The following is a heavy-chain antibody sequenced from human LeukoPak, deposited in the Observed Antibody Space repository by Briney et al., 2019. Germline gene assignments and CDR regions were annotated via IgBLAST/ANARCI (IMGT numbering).Heavy chain of an antibody. D-gene: IGHD6-19*01. J-gene: IGHJ6*02. V-gene: IGHV4-59*01. CDR2: ISHSGST. CDR1: GASISSYY. Sequence: PSETLSLTCTVSGASISSYYWSWIRQPPGKGLEWIGYISHSGSTNYNPSLKSRVTMSVDTSKNQVSMKLSSVTAADTAVYYCARDLPVAASYGMDVWGQGTTVTVSS. CDR3: ARDLPVAASYGMDV.